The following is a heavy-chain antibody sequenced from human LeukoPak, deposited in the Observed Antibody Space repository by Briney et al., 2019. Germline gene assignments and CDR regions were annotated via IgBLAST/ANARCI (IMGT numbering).Heavy chain of an antibody. D-gene: IGHD1-26*01. CDR3: ARDLGVGATRAPDY. J-gene: IGHJ4*02. V-gene: IGHV1-2*06. CDR2: INPNSGGT. CDR1: GYTFTSYY. Sequence: GASVKVSCKASGYTFTSYYMHWVRQAPGQGLEWMGRINPNSGGTNYAQKFQGRVTMTRDTSISTAYMELSRLRSDDTAVYYCARDLGVGATRAPDYWGQGTLVTVSS.